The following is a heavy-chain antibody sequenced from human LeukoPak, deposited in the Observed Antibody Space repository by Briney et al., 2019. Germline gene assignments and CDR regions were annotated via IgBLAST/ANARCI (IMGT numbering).Heavy chain of an antibody. CDR3: ARSRSSGWSDAFDI. CDR1: GGTFSSYA. D-gene: IGHD6-19*01. Sequence: GASVKVSCKASGGTFSSYAISWVRQAPGQGLEWMGGIIPIFGTANYAQKFQGRVTITADESTSTAYMELRSLRSDDTAVYYCARSRSSGWSDAFDIWGQGTMVTVSS. J-gene: IGHJ3*02. CDR2: IIPIFGTA. V-gene: IGHV1-69*13.